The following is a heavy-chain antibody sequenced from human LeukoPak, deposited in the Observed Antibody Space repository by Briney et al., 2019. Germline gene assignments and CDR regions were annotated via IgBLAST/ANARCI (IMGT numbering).Heavy chain of an antibody. CDR2: MNPGSGNT. CDR1: GYTVTSYD. V-gene: IGHV1-8*01. D-gene: IGHD3/OR15-3a*01. CDR3: TRGGIIILGVATVVDY. Sequence: ASVKVSCKASGYTVTSYDINWVRQTTGQGLEWMGWMNPGSGNTGYAQKFQGGVTMTRNTSISTVYMEVSGLRSEDTAVYYCTRGGIIILGVATVVDYWGQGTLVTVSS. J-gene: IGHJ4*02.